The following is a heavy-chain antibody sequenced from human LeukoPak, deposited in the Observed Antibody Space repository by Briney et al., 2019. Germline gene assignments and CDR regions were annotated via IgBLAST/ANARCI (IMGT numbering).Heavy chain of an antibody. V-gene: IGHV4-61*01. D-gene: IGHD3-16*01. CDR1: GGSISSGSYY. J-gene: IGHJ4*02. CDR2: IYYSGST. Sequence: SETLSLTCTVSGGSISSGSYYWSWIRQPPGKGLEWIGYIYYSGSTNYNTSLKSRVTISVDTSKNQFSLKLSSVTAADTAVYYCARATGLRLGKLWYYFDYWGQGTLVTVSS. CDR3: ARATGLRLGKLWYYFDY.